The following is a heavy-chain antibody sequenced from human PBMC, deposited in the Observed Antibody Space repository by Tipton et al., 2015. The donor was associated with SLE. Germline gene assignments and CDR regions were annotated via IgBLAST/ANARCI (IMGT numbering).Heavy chain of an antibody. Sequence: TLSLTCTVSGGSISSHYWSWIRQTPGKGLEWIGEINHSGSINYNPSLRSRVSISIDSTKNQFSLKLTSVTAADSAVYYCTRGHFNSGTFPYYNYYYYMDVWGKGTAVTVSS. CDR3: TRGHFNSGTFPYYNYYYYMDV. J-gene: IGHJ6*03. D-gene: IGHD3-10*01. CDR1: GGSISSHY. V-gene: IGHV4-59*11. CDR2: INHSGSI.